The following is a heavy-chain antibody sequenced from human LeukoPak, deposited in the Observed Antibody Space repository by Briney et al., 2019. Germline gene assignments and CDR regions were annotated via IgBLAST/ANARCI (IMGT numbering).Heavy chain of an antibody. V-gene: IGHV3-30*04. D-gene: IGHD3-10*01. CDR2: ISYDGSDK. J-gene: IGHJ2*01. Sequence: GGSLRLSCAASGFTFNTHTMHWVRQAPGKGLEWVALISYDGSDKYYADSVKGRFIISRDNSKNTLYLQMNSLRAEDTAVYYCAKEVLYFGELLQAKYFDLWGRGTLVTVSS. CDR1: GFTFNTHT. CDR3: AKEVLYFGELLQAKYFDL.